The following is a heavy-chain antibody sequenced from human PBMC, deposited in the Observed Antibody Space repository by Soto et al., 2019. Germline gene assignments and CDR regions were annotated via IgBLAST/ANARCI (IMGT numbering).Heavy chain of an antibody. J-gene: IGHJ3*02. CDR3: ARPLEQTAWGAFDI. D-gene: IGHD1-1*01. CDR1: EFSFTTYW. Sequence: PGESLKISCKGSEFSFTTYWIGWVRQMPGKGLEWMGIIYPGDSDTRYSPSFQGQVTISADKSISTAYLQWSSLKASDTAMYYCARPLEQTAWGAFDIWGQGTMVTVSS. V-gene: IGHV5-51*01. CDR2: IYPGDSDT.